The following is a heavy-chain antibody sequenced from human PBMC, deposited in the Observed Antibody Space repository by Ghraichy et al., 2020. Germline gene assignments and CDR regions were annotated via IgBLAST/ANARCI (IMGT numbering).Heavy chain of an antibody. CDR1: GFSLSTSGVG. CDR2: IYWNDEK. Sequence: SAPTLVKPTQTLTLTCTFSGFSLSTSGVGVGWIRQPPGRALEWLALIYWNDEKRYRPSLKSRLSITKDNYKKQVVLTMTNLDPVDTATYYCAHTRHWNDAFDCGGQGTLLTVSS. J-gene: IGHJ4*02. D-gene: IGHD1-1*01. V-gene: IGHV2-5*01. CDR3: AHTRHWNDAFDC.